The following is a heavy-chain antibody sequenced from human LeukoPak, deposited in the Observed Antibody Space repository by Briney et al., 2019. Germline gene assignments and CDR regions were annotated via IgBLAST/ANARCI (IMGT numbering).Heavy chain of an antibody. V-gene: IGHV3-13*01. J-gene: IGHJ3*02. Sequence: GGSLRLSCAASGFTFSGYAIHRVRQATGKGLEWVSAIGTAGDTYYPGSVKGRFTISRENGKNSLYLQMNSLRAGDTAIYYCARYTNDAFDIWGQGTMVTVSS. CDR2: IGTAGDT. CDR3: ARYTNDAFDI. CDR1: GFTFSGYA. D-gene: IGHD2-2*02.